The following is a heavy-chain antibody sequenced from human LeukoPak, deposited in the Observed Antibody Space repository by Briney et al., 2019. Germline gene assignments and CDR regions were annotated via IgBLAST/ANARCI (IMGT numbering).Heavy chain of an antibody. J-gene: IGHJ4*02. D-gene: IGHD5-12*01. CDR2: IYHSGST. V-gene: IGHV4-30-2*01. CDR1: GGSISSGGYS. CDR3: ARVKRSGYEYYFDY. Sequence: SETLSLTCAVSGGSISSGGYSWSWIRQPPGKGLEWIGYIYHSGSTYYNPSLKSRVTISVDRSKNQFSLKLSSVTAADTAVYYCARVKRSGYEYYFDYWGQGALVTVSS.